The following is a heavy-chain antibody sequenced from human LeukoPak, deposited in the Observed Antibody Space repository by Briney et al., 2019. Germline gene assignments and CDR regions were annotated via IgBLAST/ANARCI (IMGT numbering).Heavy chain of an antibody. D-gene: IGHD6-6*01. Sequence: PGGSLRLSCTVSGFTVSSNSMSWVRQAPGKGLEWVSAISGSGGSTYYADSVKGRFTISRDNSKNTLYLQMNSLRAEDTAVYYCAKVGKQLAFDYWGQGTLVTVSS. CDR3: AKVGKQLAFDY. V-gene: IGHV3-23*01. J-gene: IGHJ4*02. CDR2: ISGSGGST. CDR1: GFTVSSNS.